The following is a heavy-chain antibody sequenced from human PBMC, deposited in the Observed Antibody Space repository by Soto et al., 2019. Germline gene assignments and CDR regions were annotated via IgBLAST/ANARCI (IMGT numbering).Heavy chain of an antibody. J-gene: IGHJ4*02. D-gene: IGHD3-16*01. Sequence: QVQLVQSGAEVKKPGASVKVSCKASGYTFTNFGISWVRQAPGQGLEWMGWISAYNGNTNYAQNXQXXXTXXTDTSTSTAYMELRSLRSDDTAVYYCARGGTQIDYWGQGTLVTVSS. CDR2: ISAYNGNT. V-gene: IGHV1-18*01. CDR3: ARGGTQIDY. CDR1: GYTFTNFG.